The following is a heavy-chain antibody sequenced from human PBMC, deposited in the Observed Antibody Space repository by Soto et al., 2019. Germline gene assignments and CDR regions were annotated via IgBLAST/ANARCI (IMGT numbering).Heavy chain of an antibody. J-gene: IGHJ4*01. D-gene: IGHD6-6*01. V-gene: IGHV1-18*01. Sequence: QVQLVQSGAEVKKPGASVKVSCKASGYTFTNYGINWVRQAPGQGIEWLGWVSAYNGERRYAQRVQARVIMTTDTCTTTAYMESRSLLSDDTGVYYCSRGTSIPASGDYWGQGTLVTVSP. CDR2: VSAYNGER. CDR1: GYTFTNYG. CDR3: SRGTSIPASGDY.